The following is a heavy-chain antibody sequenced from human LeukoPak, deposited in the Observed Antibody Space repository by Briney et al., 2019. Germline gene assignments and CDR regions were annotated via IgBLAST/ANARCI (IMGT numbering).Heavy chain of an antibody. V-gene: IGHV3-23*01. D-gene: IGHD1-26*01. Sequence: GGTLRLSCAASGFTFSSYGMSWVRRAPGKGLEWVSAISGSGGSTYYADSVKGRFTISRDNSKNTLYLQMNSLRAEDTAVYYCAKDRRVGATTGWFDPWGQGTLVTVSS. J-gene: IGHJ5*02. CDR3: AKDRRVGATTGWFDP. CDR1: GFTFSSYG. CDR2: ISGSGGST.